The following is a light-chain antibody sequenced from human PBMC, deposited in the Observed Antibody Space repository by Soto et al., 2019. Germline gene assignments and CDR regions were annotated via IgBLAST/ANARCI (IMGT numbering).Light chain of an antibody. Sequence: EIVFTQSPSTLSLSPGKRVTLYCRASQSVNSNLAWYQQKLGQAPRVLIYGASTRATGIPDRFSGSGSGTEFILTISSLQSEDFAVYYCQEYNTWPWTLGQGTKVDI. V-gene: IGKV3-15*01. CDR3: QEYNTWPWT. CDR1: QSVNSN. CDR2: GAS. J-gene: IGKJ1*01.